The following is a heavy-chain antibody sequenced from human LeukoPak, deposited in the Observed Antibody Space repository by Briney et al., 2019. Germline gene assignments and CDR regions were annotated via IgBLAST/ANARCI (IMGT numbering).Heavy chain of an antibody. CDR2: ISSSSSYI. D-gene: IGHD3-9*01. J-gene: IGHJ4*02. V-gene: IGHV3-21*01. CDR3: ARDQYYDILTGYSN. CDR1: GFPFSSYS. Sequence: GGPLRLPCAASGFPFSSYSMIWVRQAPGKGLEWVSSISSSSSYIYYADSVKGRFTISRDNAKNSLYLQMNSLRAEDTAVYYCARDQYYDILTGYSNWGQGTLVTVSS.